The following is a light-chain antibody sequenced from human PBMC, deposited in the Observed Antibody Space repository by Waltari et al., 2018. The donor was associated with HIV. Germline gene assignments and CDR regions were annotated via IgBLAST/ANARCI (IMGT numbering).Light chain of an antibody. Sequence: QSALTQPRSVSGSPGQSVTISCTGTSSDIGVYNYVSWYQQHAGKAPKLGIYDGPKRPAGVPDRFSGAKSGNTASLTISGLQPEDEADYHCCSYGGRRIFAGGTKLTVL. CDR2: DGP. V-gene: IGLV2-11*01. CDR1: SSDIGVYNY. CDR3: CSYGGRRI. J-gene: IGLJ2*01.